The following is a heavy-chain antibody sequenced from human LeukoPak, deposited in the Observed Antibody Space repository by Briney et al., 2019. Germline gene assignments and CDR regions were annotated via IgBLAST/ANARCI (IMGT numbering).Heavy chain of an antibody. J-gene: IGHJ4*02. CDR1: GFTFSSYG. CDR2: IYSNGRT. D-gene: IGHD6-19*01. Sequence: GGSLRLSCAASGFTFSSYGMHWVRQAPGKGLEWVSVIYSNGRTYYADSVQGRFTVSRDKSKNTMFLQMNSLRAEDTAVYYCARTFDRGWHFDYWGQGTLVTVSS. CDR3: ARTFDRGWHFDY. V-gene: IGHV3-53*01.